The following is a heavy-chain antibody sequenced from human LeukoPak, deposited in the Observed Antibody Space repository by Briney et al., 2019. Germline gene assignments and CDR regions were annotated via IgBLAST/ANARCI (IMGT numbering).Heavy chain of an antibody. CDR2: IVVGSGST. Sequence: SVKVSCKTSGFTFTRSAMQWVRQARGQRLEWIGWIVVGSGSTDYAQKFQERVTITRDMSTSTAYMELSSLTSEDTAVYCCAADNDYSVQQWLPRGAYWGQGTLVTVSS. CDR1: GFTFTRSA. D-gene: IGHD4-11*01. J-gene: IGHJ4*02. V-gene: IGHV1-58*02. CDR3: AADNDYSVQQWLPRGAY.